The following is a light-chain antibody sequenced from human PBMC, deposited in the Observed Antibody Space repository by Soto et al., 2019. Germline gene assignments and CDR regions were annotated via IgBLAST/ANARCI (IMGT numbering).Light chain of an antibody. CDR2: GAS. CDR1: QSISSN. CDR3: QQRSNWPRT. V-gene: IGKV3-15*01. Sequence: EIVMTQSPATLSVSPGERATLSCRASQSISSNLAWYQQKPGQAPSLLIHGASTRATGIPARFSGSGSGTEFTLTISSLQSEDFAVYYCQQRSNWPRTFGQGTKVDIK. J-gene: IGKJ1*01.